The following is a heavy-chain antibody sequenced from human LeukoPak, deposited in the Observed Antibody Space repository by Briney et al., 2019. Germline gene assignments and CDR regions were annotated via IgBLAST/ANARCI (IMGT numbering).Heavy chain of an antibody. CDR1: GGSISGSSYY. D-gene: IGHD2-2*02. J-gene: IGHJ6*02. CDR3: ASSVVPAAIKGSLRYYYGMDV. V-gene: IGHV4-39*01. CDR2: IYYSGST. Sequence: SETLSLTCTVSGGSISGSSYYWGWIRQPPGKGLEWIGSIYYSGSTYYNPSLKSRVTISVDTSKNQFSLKLNSVTATDTAVYYCASSVVPAAIKGSLRYYYGMDVWGQGTTVTVSS.